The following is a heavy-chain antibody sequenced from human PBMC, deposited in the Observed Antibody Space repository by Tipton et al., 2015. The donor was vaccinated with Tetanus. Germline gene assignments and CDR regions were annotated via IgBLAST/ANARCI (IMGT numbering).Heavy chain of an antibody. D-gene: IGHD3-9*01. CDR1: GGSISSSSYY. CDR3: ATLLRYFGWSDTQPPWAQEFDP. CDR2: IYYSGST. Sequence: TLSLTCTVSGGSISSSSYYWGWIRQPPGKGLEWIGSIYYSGSTYYNPSLKSRVTISVDTSKNQFSLKLSSVTAADTAVYYCATLLRYFGWSDTQPPWAQEFDPWGQGTLVTVSS. V-gene: IGHV4-39*01. J-gene: IGHJ5*02.